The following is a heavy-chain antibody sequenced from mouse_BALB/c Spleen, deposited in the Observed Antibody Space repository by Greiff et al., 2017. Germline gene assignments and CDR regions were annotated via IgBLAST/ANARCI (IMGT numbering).Heavy chain of an antibody. CDR3: ARDGGLRRGIAMDY. CDR1: GFSLTSYG. CDR2: IWAGGST. J-gene: IGHJ4*01. V-gene: IGHV2-9*02. Sequence: VQLQQSGPGLVAPSQSLSITCTVSGFSLTSYGVHWVRQPPGKGLEWLGVIWAGGSTNYNSALMSRLSISKDNSKSQVFLKMNSLQTDDTAMYYCARDGGLRRGIAMDYWGQGTSVTVSS. D-gene: IGHD2-4*01.